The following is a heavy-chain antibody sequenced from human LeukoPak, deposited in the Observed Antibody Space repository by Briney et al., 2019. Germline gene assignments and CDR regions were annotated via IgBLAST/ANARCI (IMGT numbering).Heavy chain of an antibody. J-gene: IGHJ4*02. D-gene: IGHD1-26*01. Sequence: ASVKVSCKASGYAFTGYYMHWVRQAPGQGLEWMGWINPNSGGTNYAQKFQGRVTMTRDTSISTAYMELSRLRSDDTAVYYCARRTQQGEPFDYWGQGTLVTVSS. V-gene: IGHV1-2*02. CDR2: INPNSGGT. CDR3: ARRTQQGEPFDY. CDR1: GYAFTGYY.